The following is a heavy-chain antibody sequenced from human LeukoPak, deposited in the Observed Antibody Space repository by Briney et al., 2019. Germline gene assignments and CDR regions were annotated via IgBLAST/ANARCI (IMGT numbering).Heavy chain of an antibody. D-gene: IGHD3-22*01. CDR3: AKGDYYEFDY. Sequence: GGSLRLSCAASGFTFSNYGMNWVRQAPGKGLECVSVITSDVGITYYADSVKGRFTISRDNSKNTLYLQMNSLRAEDTAVYYCAKGDYYEFDYWGEGTLVTVSS. CDR1: GFTFSNYG. J-gene: IGHJ4*02. V-gene: IGHV3-23*01. CDR2: ITSDVGIT.